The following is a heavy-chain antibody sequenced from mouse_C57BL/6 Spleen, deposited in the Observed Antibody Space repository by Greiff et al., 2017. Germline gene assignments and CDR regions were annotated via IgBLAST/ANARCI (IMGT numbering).Heavy chain of an antibody. CDR1: GYTFTGYW. D-gene: IGHD2-4*01. CDR3: ARRRGYDYDGFAY. J-gene: IGHJ3*01. Sequence: VQRVESGAELMKPGASVKLSCKATGYTFTGYWIEWVKQRPGHGLEWIGEILPGSGSTNYNEKFKGKATFTADTSSNTAYMQRSSLTTEYSAIYYCARRRGYDYDGFAYWGQGTLVTVSA. V-gene: IGHV1-9*01. CDR2: ILPGSGST.